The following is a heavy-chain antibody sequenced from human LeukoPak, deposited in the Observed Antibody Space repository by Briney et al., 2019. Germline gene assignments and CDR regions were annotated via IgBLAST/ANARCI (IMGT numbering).Heavy chain of an antibody. CDR3: AKNYDYVWDPLGV. CDR2: ISGSGGST. J-gene: IGHJ4*02. V-gene: IGHV3-23*01. Sequence: PGGSLRLSCAASGFTFSSYAMSWVRQAPGKGLEWVSAISGSGGSTYYADSVKGRFTISRDNSKNTLYLQTNSLRAEDTAVYYCAKNYDYVWDPLGVWGQGTLVTVSS. D-gene: IGHD3-16*01. CDR1: GFTFSSYA.